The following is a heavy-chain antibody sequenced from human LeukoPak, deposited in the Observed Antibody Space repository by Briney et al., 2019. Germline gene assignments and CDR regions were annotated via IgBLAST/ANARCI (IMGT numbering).Heavy chain of an antibody. CDR2: ISSSSSYI. J-gene: IGHJ6*03. V-gene: IGHV3-21*01. Sequence: GGSLRLSCAASGFTFSTYSMNWVRQAPGKGLEWVSSISSSSSYIYYADSVKGRFTISRDNAKNSLYLQMNSLRAEDTAVYYCAGGRGRFGELFSYYYYMDVWGKGTTVTVSS. D-gene: IGHD3-10*01. CDR3: AGGRGRFGELFSYYYYMDV. CDR1: GFTFSTYS.